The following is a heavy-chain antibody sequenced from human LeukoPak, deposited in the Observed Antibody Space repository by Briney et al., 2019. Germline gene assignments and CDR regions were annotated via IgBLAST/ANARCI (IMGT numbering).Heavy chain of an antibody. Sequence: PGGSLRLSCAASGFTFSSYWMHWVRQDPGKGLVGVARINTDGSGTGYADSVKGRFTISRDNAKNTLYLQMNSLGAEDTAVYYCARAIGAFDIWGQGTMVTVSS. V-gene: IGHV3-74*01. CDR1: GFTFSSYW. CDR3: ARAIGAFDI. J-gene: IGHJ3*02. CDR2: INTDGSGT. D-gene: IGHD2/OR15-2a*01.